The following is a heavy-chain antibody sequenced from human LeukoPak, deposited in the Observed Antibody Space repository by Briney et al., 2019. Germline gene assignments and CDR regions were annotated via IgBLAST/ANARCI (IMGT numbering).Heavy chain of an antibody. CDR1: GYTFTGYY. CDR2: IKADSGGT. D-gene: IGHD2-2*01. CDR3: ATSSYPYNAFDI. V-gene: IGHV1-2*02. Sequence: ASVKVSCKASGYTFTGYYMHWVRQAPGQGLEWMGWIKADSGGTNYAQKFQGRVTMTRDTSISTVYMEVSRLRSDDTAVYHCATSSYPYNAFDIWGQGTMVTVSS. J-gene: IGHJ3*02.